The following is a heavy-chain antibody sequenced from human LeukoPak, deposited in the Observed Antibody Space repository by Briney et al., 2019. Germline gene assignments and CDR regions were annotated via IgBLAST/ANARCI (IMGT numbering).Heavy chain of an antibody. J-gene: IGHJ4*02. V-gene: IGHV1-2*02. Sequence: ASVKVSCKASGYTFTAYYMHWVRQAPGQGLEWMGWINPNSGGTNYAQKFQGRVTMTRDTTISTAYMELSRLRSDDTAVYYCARDRVVVPAAFDYWGQGTLVTVSS. CDR3: ARDRVVVPAAFDY. CDR2: INPNSGGT. D-gene: IGHD2-2*01. CDR1: GYTFTAYY.